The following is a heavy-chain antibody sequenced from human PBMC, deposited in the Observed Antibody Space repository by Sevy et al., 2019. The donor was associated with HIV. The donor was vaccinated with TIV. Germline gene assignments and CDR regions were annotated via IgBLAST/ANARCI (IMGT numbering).Heavy chain of an antibody. CDR2: IYPDDSDT. Sequence: GESLKISCKGSGYSFTSHWLGWVRHMPGKGLEWMGIIYPDDSDTKYGPSFQGQVTFSADKSISSAYLQWSSLKASDTAMYYCATSRSGYFDTSGYYIYWGQGTLVTVS. J-gene: IGHJ4*02. V-gene: IGHV5-51*01. D-gene: IGHD3-22*01. CDR1: GYSFTSHW. CDR3: ATSRSGYFDTSGYYIY.